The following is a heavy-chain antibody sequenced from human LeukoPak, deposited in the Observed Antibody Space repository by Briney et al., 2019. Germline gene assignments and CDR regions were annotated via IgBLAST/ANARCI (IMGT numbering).Heavy chain of an antibody. D-gene: IGHD2-21*02. CDR2: ISYDGSNK. Sequence: GGSLRLSCAASGFTFSSYAMHWVRQAPGKGLEWVALISYDGSNKYYADSVKGRFTISKDNSKNTLYLQMNSLRAEDTAVYYCAKGPVTALLDYWGQGTLVTVSS. CDR3: AKGPVTALLDY. V-gene: IGHV3-30*04. CDR1: GFTFSSYA. J-gene: IGHJ4*02.